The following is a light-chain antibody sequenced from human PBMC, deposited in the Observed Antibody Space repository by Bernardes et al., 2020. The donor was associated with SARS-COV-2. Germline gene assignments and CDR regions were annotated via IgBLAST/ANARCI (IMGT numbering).Light chain of an antibody. Sequence: SCRASQGVKSSLAWYQQKPGQAPRLLIYGASTRATGIPARFSGSGSGTEFSLTISSLQSEAFAIYYCQQYNNWWTFGQGTKVEIE. V-gene: IGKV3-15*01. CDR2: GAS. J-gene: IGKJ1*01. CDR3: QQYNNWWT. CDR1: QGVKSS.